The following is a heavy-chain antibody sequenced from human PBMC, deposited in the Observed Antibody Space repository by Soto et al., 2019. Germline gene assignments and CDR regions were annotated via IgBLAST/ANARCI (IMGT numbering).Heavy chain of an antibody. CDR3: AKDLTYYYDSSGYYPSPFDY. D-gene: IGHD3-22*01. Sequence: GGSLRLSCAASGFTFSSYGMHWVRQAPGKGLEWVAVISYDGSNKYYADSVKGRFTISRDNSKNTLYLQMNSLRAEDTAVYYCAKDLTYYYDSSGYYPSPFDYWGQGTLVTVSS. V-gene: IGHV3-30*18. J-gene: IGHJ4*02. CDR2: ISYDGSNK. CDR1: GFTFSSYG.